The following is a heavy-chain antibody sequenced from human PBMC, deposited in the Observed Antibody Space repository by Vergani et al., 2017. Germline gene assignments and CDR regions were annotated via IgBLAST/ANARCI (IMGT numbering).Heavy chain of an antibody. CDR1: GDSVISTDYH. Sequence: QVQLQESGPGLVKPSETLSLTCTVSGDSVISTDYHWGWIRQHPGKGLEWIGYIYYSGSTYYNPSLKSRVTISVDTSKNQFSLKLSSVTAADTAVYYCARDGRITGIDYWGQGTLVTVSS. V-gene: IGHV4-31*03. J-gene: IGHJ4*02. CDR3: ARDGRITGIDY. D-gene: IGHD1-20*01. CDR2: IYYSGST.